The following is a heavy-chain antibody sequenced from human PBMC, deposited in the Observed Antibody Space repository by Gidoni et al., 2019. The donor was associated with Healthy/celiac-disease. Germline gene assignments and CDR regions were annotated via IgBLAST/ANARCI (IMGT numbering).Heavy chain of an antibody. J-gene: IGHJ6*03. V-gene: IGHV1-69*06. CDR3: ARGDTAMVAYYYYYMDV. Sequence: QVQLVQSGAEVKKPGSSVKVSCKAYGSTFSSYAISGVRQAPGQGLEWMGGIIPIFGTANYAQKFQGRVTITADKSTSTAYMELSSLRSEDTAVYYCARGDTAMVAYYYYYMDVWGKGTTVTVSS. D-gene: IGHD5-18*01. CDR1: GSTFSSYA. CDR2: IIPIFGTA.